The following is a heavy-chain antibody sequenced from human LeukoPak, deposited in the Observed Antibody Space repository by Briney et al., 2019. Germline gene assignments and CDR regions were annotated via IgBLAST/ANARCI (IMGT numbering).Heavy chain of an antibody. J-gene: IGHJ5*02. D-gene: IGHD1-26*01. CDR2: IYYSGST. CDR1: GGSISSYY. CDR3: ARGGSYYAFDP. Sequence: PSETLSLTCTVSGGSISSYYWSWIRQPPGKGLEWIGYIYYSGSTNYNPSLKSRVTISVDTSKNQFSLKLSSVTAADTAVYYCARGGSYYAFDPWGQGTLVTVSS. V-gene: IGHV4-59*01.